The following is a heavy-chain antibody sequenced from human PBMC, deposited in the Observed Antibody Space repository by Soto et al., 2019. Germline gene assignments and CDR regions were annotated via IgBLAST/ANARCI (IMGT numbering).Heavy chain of an antibody. CDR2: IDPSDSYA. V-gene: IGHV5-10-1*01. CDR1: GYSFTTYW. D-gene: IGHD5-12*01. J-gene: IGHJ5*02. Sequence: GESLKISCKGSGYSFTTYWITWVRQVPGKGLEWMGRIDPSDSYANYSPSFQGHVTMSADKSISTAYLQWSSLKASDTAMYYCGRVRVDKAEGWFDPWGQGTLVTVSS. CDR3: GRVRVDKAEGWFDP.